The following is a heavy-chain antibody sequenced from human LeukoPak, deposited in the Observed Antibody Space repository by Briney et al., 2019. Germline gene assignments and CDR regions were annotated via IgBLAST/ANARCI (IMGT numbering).Heavy chain of an antibody. CDR1: GFTFSSYA. J-gene: IGHJ4*02. D-gene: IGHD3-3*01. CDR2: ICSTGGST. CDR3: ARGVGRYYSKVEFWSGYCRPLDL. Sequence: GGSLRLSCAASGFTFSSYAMHWVRQAPGKGLEYVSAICSTGGSTYYANSVKGKFTISRDNSKKTMYLQMGSLRAEDMAVYYCARGVGRYYSKVEFWSGYCRPLDLWGQGTLVTVSS. V-gene: IGHV3-64*01.